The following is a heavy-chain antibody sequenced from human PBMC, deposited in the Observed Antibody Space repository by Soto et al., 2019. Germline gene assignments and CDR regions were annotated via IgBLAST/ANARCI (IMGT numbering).Heavy chain of an antibody. V-gene: IGHV3-53*04. J-gene: IGHJ6*03. Sequence: GGSLRLSCAASGFTVSSNYMSWVRQAPGKGLEWVSVIYSGGSTYYADSVKGRFTISRHNSKNTLYLQMNSLRAEDTAVYYCARGSYDFWSGYRNYYYYMDVWGKGTTVTVSS. CDR3: ARGSYDFWSGYRNYYYYMDV. CDR2: IYSGGST. D-gene: IGHD3-3*01. CDR1: GFTVSSNY.